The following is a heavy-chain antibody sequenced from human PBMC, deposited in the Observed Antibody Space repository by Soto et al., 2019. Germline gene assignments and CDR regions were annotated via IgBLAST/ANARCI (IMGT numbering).Heavy chain of an antibody. CDR2: IYSSGTT. CDR1: DGPLSGLF. Sequence: QVQLQEVGPGMVKASEALSLNCSVSDGPLSGLFWDWVRQSPGKGLEWIGWIYSSGTTNYNPSLKSRVAFSVDTSKNQFSLKLTSVTAADTAIYYCARLRNHYFMDAWGKGTTVAVSS. V-gene: IGHV4-59*08. D-gene: IGHD1-1*01. CDR3: ARLRNHYFMDA. J-gene: IGHJ6*03.